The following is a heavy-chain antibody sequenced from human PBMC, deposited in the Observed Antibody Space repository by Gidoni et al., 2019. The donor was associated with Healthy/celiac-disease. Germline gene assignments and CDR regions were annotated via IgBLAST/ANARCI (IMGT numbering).Heavy chain of an antibody. V-gene: IGHV1-69*01. J-gene: IGHJ4*02. D-gene: IGHD2-21*02. CDR3: ARAWGDPYYFDY. CDR1: GGTFSSYA. CDR2: IIPIFGTA. Sequence: QVQLVQSGAAVKKPGSSVKVSCMASGGTFSSYAISWVRQAPGQGLEWMEGIIPIFGTANYAQKFQGRVTITADESTSTAYMELSSLRSEDTAVYYCARAWGDPYYFDYWGQGTLVTVSS.